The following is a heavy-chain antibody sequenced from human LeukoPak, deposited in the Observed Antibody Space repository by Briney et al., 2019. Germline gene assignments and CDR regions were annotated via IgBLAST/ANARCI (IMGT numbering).Heavy chain of an antibody. J-gene: IGHJ4*02. D-gene: IGHD3-10*01. CDR2: INTNTGNP. V-gene: IGHV7-4-1*02. CDR3: ARDHLVIGGLLWFGESESPFPNYFDY. CDR1: GYTFTSYA. Sequence: ASVKVSCKASGYTFTSYAMNWVRQAPGQGLEWMGWINTNTGNPTYAQGFTGRFVFSLDTSVSTAYLQISSLKAEDTAVYYCARDHLVIGGLLWFGESESPFPNYFDYWGQGTLVTVSS.